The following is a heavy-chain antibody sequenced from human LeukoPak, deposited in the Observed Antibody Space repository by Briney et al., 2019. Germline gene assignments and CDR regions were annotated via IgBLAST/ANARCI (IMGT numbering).Heavy chain of an antibody. V-gene: IGHV3-30*02. Sequence: GGSLRLSCAASGFTFSSYGMHWVRQAPGKGLEWVAFIRYDGSNKYYADSVKGRFTISRDNSKNTLYLQMNSLRAEDTAVYYCVREDYGSGSYEFDYWGQGTLVTVSS. CDR2: IRYDGSNK. CDR1: GFTFSSYG. J-gene: IGHJ4*02. CDR3: VREDYGSGSYEFDY. D-gene: IGHD3-10*01.